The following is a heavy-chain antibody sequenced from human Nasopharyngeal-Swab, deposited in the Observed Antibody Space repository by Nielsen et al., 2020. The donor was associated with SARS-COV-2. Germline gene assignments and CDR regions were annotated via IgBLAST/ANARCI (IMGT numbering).Heavy chain of an antibody. CDR3: ARGAVVVPAAIYYYYYGMDV. V-gene: IGHV3-21*01. Sequence: VRQAPGKGLEWGSSISSSSSYIYYADSVKGRFTISRDNAKNSLYLQMNSLRAEDTAVYYCARGAVVVPAAIYYYYYGMDVWGQGTTVTVSS. J-gene: IGHJ6*02. D-gene: IGHD2-2*01. CDR2: ISSSSSYI.